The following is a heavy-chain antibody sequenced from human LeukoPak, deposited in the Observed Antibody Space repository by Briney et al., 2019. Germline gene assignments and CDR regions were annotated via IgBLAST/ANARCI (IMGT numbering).Heavy chain of an antibody. D-gene: IGHD3-22*01. V-gene: IGHV1-3*01. J-gene: IGHJ4*02. CDR2: INAGNGNT. Sequence: ASVKVSCKASGYTFTSYAMHWVRQAPGQRLEWMGWINAGNGNTKYSQKFQGRVTITRDTSASTAYMELSSLRSEDTAVYYCARIYDSSDYYGTEKYYFDYSGQGTLVTVSS. CDR3: ARIYDSSDYYGTEKYYFDY. CDR1: GYTFTSYA.